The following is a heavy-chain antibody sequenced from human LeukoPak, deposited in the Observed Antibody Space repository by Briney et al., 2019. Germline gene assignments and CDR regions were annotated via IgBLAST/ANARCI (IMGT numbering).Heavy chain of an antibody. CDR1: AFTFSDYS. CDR3: AREDDSWGPNNLDL. D-gene: IGHD7-27*01. J-gene: IGHJ3*01. Sequence: GGSLRLSCAASAFTFSDYSMNWVRQAPGKGLEWISYIDTSSSTMYYADSVMGRFTISRDNAKESLYLQMNSLRGEDTAVYYCAREDDSWGPNNLDLWGQGTMVTVSS. CDR2: IDTSSSTM. V-gene: IGHV3-48*01.